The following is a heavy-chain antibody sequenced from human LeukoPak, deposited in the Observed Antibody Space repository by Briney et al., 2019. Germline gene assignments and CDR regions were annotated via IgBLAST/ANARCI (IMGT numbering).Heavy chain of an antibody. D-gene: IGHD3-16*01. V-gene: IGHV3-23*01. J-gene: IGHJ3*02. CDR1: RFISRNYA. CDR3: AKADATIGGAFDT. CDR2: ISGTADSK. Sequence: GGSLRLSCAASRFISRNYAMSCVRQAPGGGLEWLSIISGTADSKYYADSVKGRFTISRDNPRSTLYLEMNILRAEDTAVYYCAKADATIGGAFDTWGQGIMVIVSS.